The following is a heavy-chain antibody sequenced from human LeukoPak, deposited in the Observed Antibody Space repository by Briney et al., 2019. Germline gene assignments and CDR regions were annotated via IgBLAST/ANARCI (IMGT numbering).Heavy chain of an antibody. Sequence: SETLSLTCTVSGGSISSSSYYWGWIRQPPGKGLEWIGSIYYSGSTYYNPSLKSRVTISVDTSKNQFSLKLSSVTAADTAVYYCARDLGWESSGYSDYWGQGTLVTVSS. CDR2: IYYSGST. J-gene: IGHJ4*02. V-gene: IGHV4-39*07. D-gene: IGHD3-22*01. CDR3: ARDLGWESSGYSDY. CDR1: GGSISSSSYY.